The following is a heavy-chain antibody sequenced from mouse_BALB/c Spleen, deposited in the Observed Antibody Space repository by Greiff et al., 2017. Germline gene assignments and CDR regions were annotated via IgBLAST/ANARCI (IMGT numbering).Heavy chain of an antibody. Sequence: EVQLQESGGGLVKPGGSLKLSCAASGFAFSSYDMSWVRQTPEKRLEWVAYISSGGGSTYYPDTVKGRFTISRDNAKNTLYLQMSSLKSEDTAMYYCARQRYGNYGFAYWGQGTLVTVSA. CDR1: GFAFSSYD. J-gene: IGHJ3*01. CDR3: ARQRYGNYGFAY. CDR2: ISSGGGST. D-gene: IGHD2-1*01. V-gene: IGHV5-12-1*01.